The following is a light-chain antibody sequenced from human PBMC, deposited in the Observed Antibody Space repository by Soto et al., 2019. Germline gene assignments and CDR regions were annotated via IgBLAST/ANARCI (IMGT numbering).Light chain of an antibody. CDR1: QGISSY. Sequence: IQLTQSPSSLSASVGDRVTITCRASQGISSYLAWYQQKPGKAPKLLIYAASTLQSGVPSRFSGSGSGTDFSLTISRLEPEDFALYYCQHYGSSLPWTFGQGTKVDI. CDR3: QHYGSSLPWT. CDR2: AAS. J-gene: IGKJ1*01. V-gene: IGKV1-9*01.